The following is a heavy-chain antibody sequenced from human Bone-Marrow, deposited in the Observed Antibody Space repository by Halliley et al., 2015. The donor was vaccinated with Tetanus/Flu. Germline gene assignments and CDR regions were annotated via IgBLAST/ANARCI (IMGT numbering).Heavy chain of an antibody. D-gene: IGHD3-10*01. Sequence: WVGRIGPSDSYTKYSPPFQGPITISADKSISTAFLQWNSLKASDSAIYYCAGDSSGSFSFDSWGPGTLVTVSS. CDR2: IGPSDSYT. J-gene: IGHJ4*02. CDR3: AGDSSGSFSFDS. V-gene: IGHV5-10-1*01.